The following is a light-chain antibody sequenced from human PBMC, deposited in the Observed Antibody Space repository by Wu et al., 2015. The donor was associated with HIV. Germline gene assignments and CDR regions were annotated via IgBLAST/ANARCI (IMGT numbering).Light chain of an antibody. J-gene: IGKJ2*03. CDR3: QQYGSSPPYS. Sequence: EIVLTQSPGTLSLSPGERATLSCRASQSVSSSYLAWYQQKPGQAPRVLIYGASSRATGIPDRFSGSGSGTDFTLTISRLEPEDFAVYYCQQYGSSPPYSFGQGTRAGDQT. V-gene: IGKV3-20*01. CDR1: QSVSSSY. CDR2: GAS.